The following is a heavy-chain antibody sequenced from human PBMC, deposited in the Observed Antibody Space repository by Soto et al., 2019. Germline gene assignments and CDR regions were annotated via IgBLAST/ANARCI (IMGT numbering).Heavy chain of an antibody. CDR2: IIPVLNIT. J-gene: IGHJ6*03. Sequence: QVQLVQSGAEVQKPGSSLRVSCEASGGTLSSYTFNWVRQAPGQGLEWMGRIIPVLNITNYAQNFKGRVTITADKSTSTVYMELSSLRSDDSAIYYCARGVWVTDGGMNYYYYYMDVWSKGSTVTVSS. V-gene: IGHV1-69*02. D-gene: IGHD2-21*02. CDR1: GGTLSSYT. CDR3: ARGVWVTDGGMNYYYYYMDV.